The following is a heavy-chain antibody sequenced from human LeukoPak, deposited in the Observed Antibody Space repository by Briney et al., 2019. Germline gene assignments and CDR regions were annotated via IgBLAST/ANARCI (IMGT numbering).Heavy chain of an antibody. CDR2: TYYRSKWYN. CDR1: GDSVSSKNGA. Sequence: SQTLSLTCVVSGDSVSSKNGAWNWIRQSPSRGLEWLGRTYYRSKWYNDYAESMKGRMTISQDTSKNQYSLHLNSVTPGDTAVYYCARDFGTTGWHTFDYWGQGTLVTVSS. D-gene: IGHD6-19*01. V-gene: IGHV6-1*01. J-gene: IGHJ4*02. CDR3: ARDFGTTGWHTFDY.